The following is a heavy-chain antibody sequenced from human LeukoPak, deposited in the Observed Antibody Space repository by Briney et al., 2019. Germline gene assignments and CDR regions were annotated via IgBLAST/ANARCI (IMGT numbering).Heavy chain of an antibody. CDR3: ATEYYGSVSYYDY. CDR1: GFTLNTYI. V-gene: IGHV3-48*04. CDR2: ISSRTGTI. Sequence: TGGSLRLSCAASGFTLNTYIMNWVRQAPGKGLEWVSYISSRTGTIYYADSVKGRFTISRDNAKNSLYLQMNSLRAEDTAVYYCATEYYGSVSYYDYWGQGTLVTVSS. J-gene: IGHJ4*02. D-gene: IGHD3-10*01.